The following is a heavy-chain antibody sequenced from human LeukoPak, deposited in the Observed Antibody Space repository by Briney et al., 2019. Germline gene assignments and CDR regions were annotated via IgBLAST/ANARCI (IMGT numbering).Heavy chain of an antibody. V-gene: IGHV3-43*01. CDR1: GFTFDDYT. Sequence: GGSLRLSCAASGFTFDDYTMHWVRQAPGKGLEWVSLISWDGGSTYYADSVKGRFTISRDNSKNTLYLQMNSLRAEDTAVYYCARDRGRYSYGGRAFDYWGQGTLVTVSS. J-gene: IGHJ4*02. CDR3: ARDRGRYSYGGRAFDY. D-gene: IGHD5-18*01. CDR2: ISWDGGST.